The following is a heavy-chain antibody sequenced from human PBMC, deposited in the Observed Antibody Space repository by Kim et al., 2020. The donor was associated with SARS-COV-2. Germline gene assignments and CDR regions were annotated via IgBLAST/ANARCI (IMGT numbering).Heavy chain of an antibody. V-gene: IGHV1-2*02. Sequence: ASVKVSCKASGYTFIGYYVHWVRQDPGQGLEWMGYINPNSGATNYAQRFQGRVTMTRDTSIKTAYMELSGLTSEDTAVYYCARWFGTGGGYWGEGTQGTV. CDR2: INPNSGAT. D-gene: IGHD3-10*01. CDR3: ARWFGTGGGY. CDR1: GYTFIGYY. J-gene: IGHJ4*02.